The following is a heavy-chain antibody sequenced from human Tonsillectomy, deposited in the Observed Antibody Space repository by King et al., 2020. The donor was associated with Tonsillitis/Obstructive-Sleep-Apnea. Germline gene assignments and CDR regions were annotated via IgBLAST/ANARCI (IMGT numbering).Heavy chain of an antibody. V-gene: IGHV4-59*01. CDR1: GGSISSYY. CDR3: ARDHCSSTSCYGNYYYMDV. Sequence: QLQESGPGLVKPSETLSLTCTVSGGSISSYYWSWILQPPGKGLEWIGCIAYSGSTNYNPSLQSRVTISVDTSKNHFSLKLSSVTAADTAVYYCARDHCSSTSCYGNYYYMDVWGKGTTVTVSS. J-gene: IGHJ6*03. CDR2: IAYSGST. D-gene: IGHD2-2*01.